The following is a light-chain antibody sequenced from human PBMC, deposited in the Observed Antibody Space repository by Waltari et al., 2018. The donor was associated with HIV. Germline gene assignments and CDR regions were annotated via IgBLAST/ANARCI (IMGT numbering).Light chain of an antibody. Sequence: SYVLTQSPSVSVAPGKTARITCGGQNIGSKSVNWYQQQPGQAPVMVIYHDTDRPAGIPDRFSGSNAEDTDTLTIRRVEAGDEADYYCQVWDTNTDQYVIFGGGTNLA. CDR2: HDT. CDR3: QVWDTNTDQYVI. J-gene: IGLJ2*01. V-gene: IGLV3-21*01. CDR1: NIGSKS.